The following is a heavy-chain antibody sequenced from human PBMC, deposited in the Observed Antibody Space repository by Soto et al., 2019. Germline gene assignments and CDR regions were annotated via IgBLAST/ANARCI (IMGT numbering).Heavy chain of an antibody. CDR2: ISGSGGST. J-gene: IGHJ4*02. D-gene: IGHD6-13*01. V-gene: IGHV3-23*01. Sequence: EVQLLESGGGLVQPGGSLRLSCAASGFTFSSYAMSWVRQAPGKGLEWVSAISGSGGSTYYADSVKGRFTTTRDNYKNTLYLQMNSLRAEDTAVYYCATSIAAAADYWGQGTLVTVSS. CDR1: GFTFSSYA. CDR3: ATSIAAAADY.